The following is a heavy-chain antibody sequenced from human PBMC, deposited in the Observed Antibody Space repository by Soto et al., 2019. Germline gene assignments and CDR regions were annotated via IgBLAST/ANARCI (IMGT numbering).Heavy chain of an antibody. Sequence: LSLTCTVSGESISSADFYWSWIRQHPGKGLEWIGYMRHSGSTFYNPSLRSRLHISVGTSANQFSLRLTSVTAADTAVYYCAGRRLYYFDRSPYVEDYWGQGILVTVSS. CDR3: AGRRLYYFDRSPYVEDY. CDR1: GESISSADFY. CDR2: MRHSGST. D-gene: IGHD3-22*01. J-gene: IGHJ4*02. V-gene: IGHV4-31*03.